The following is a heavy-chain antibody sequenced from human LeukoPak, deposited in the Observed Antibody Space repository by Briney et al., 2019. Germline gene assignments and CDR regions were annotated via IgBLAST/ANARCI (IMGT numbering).Heavy chain of an antibody. V-gene: IGHV3-53*01. J-gene: IGHJ4*02. D-gene: IGHD2-2*01. CDR2: IYSGGST. CDR1: VFSSSSTY. CDR3: GIGPIDKVVACTFFVH. Sequence: GGSLRLSCTSSVFSSSSTYISWVRQAPGKGLEWGSHIYSGGSTDYADSVKDRFNISRDASKNTVFLQMITLRVEDTAVYHYGIGPIDKVVACTFFVHWGQGTVVTVSS.